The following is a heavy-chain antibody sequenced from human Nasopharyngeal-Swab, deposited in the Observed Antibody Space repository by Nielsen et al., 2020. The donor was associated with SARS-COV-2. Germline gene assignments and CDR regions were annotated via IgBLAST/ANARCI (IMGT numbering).Heavy chain of an antibody. Sequence: SVKVSCKASGGTFSSYAISWVRQPPGQGLEWMGGIIPIFGTANYAQKFQGRVTITADESTSTAYMELSSLRSEDTAVYYCARAGKKQGATEYYFDYWGQGTLVTVSS. CDR1: GGTFSSYA. D-gene: IGHD5-12*01. J-gene: IGHJ4*02. CDR3: ARAGKKQGATEYYFDY. V-gene: IGHV1-69*13. CDR2: IIPIFGTA.